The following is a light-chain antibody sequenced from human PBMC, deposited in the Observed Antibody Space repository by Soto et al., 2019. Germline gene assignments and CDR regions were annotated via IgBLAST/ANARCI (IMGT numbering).Light chain of an antibody. J-gene: IGKJ5*01. CDR2: DAS. Sequence: EIVLTQSPATLSLSPGERATLSCRASQSVSSYLAWYQQKPGQAPRLLIYDASNRATGIPARFSGSGSGPDFTLTISRLEPEDLAVYDCQQRSNWPTITFGQGTRLEIK. CDR1: QSVSSY. V-gene: IGKV3-11*01. CDR3: QQRSNWPTIT.